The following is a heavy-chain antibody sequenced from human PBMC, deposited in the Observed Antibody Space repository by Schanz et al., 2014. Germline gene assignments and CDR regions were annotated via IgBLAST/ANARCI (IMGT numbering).Heavy chain of an antibody. Sequence: QVQLQQWGAGLLKPSETLSLTCAVYGGSLSGYFWSWTRQPPGKGLEWIGDIGHSGNTKDNPSLKSRVTMSVETSKNQFSLNLSSVTAADTAVYYCARGRQQLGSFDYWGPGTLVSVSS. CDR1: GGSLSGYF. V-gene: IGHV4-34*01. CDR2: IGHSGNT. D-gene: IGHD6-13*01. J-gene: IGHJ4*02. CDR3: ARGRQQLGSFDY.